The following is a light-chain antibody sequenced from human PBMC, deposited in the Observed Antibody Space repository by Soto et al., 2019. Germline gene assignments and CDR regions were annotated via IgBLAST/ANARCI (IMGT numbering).Light chain of an antibody. Sequence: QSMITQPDSMSGSPGQSITISCTGTSSDVGGYNYVSWYQHHPGKAPKLIIYDVSNRPSGVSIRFSGSKSDNTASLTISGLQPEDEADYHCSSYTTSNTRQIVFGTGT. V-gene: IGLV2-14*03. CDR3: SSYTTSNTRQIV. J-gene: IGLJ1*01. CDR2: DVS. CDR1: SSDVGGYNY.